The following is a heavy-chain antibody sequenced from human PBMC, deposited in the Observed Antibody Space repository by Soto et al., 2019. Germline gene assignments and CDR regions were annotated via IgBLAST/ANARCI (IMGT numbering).Heavy chain of an antibody. Sequence: GGSLRLSCAASGFSFSNNYMSWVRQAPGKGLEWVSFIYSGGTTYYAGSVKGRFTISRDSSQNTLYLQMNNLGADDTAVYYCVSGSYYYDRGYWGQGTKVTVSS. CDR3: VSGSYYYDRGY. CDR2: IYSGGTT. V-gene: IGHV3-53*01. J-gene: IGHJ4*02. CDR1: GFSFSNNY. D-gene: IGHD3-22*01.